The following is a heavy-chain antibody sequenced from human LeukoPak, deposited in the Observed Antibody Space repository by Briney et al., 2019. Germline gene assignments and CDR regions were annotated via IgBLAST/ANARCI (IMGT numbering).Heavy chain of an antibody. CDR3: ARIGYSSGWYPDYYYYYMDV. J-gene: IGHJ6*03. CDR2: IYYSGST. D-gene: IGHD6-19*01. CDR1: GGSISSYY. Sequence: SETLSLTCTVSGGSISSYYWSWIRQPPGKGLEWIGYIYYSGSTNYNPSLKSRVTISVDTSKNQFSLKLSSVTAADTAVYYCARIGYSSGWYPDYYYYYMDVWGKGTTVTVSS. V-gene: IGHV4-59*01.